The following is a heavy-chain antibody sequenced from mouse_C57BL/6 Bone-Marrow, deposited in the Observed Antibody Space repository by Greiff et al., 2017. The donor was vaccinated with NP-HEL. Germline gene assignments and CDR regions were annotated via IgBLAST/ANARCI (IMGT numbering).Heavy chain of an antibody. Sequence: DVMLVESGGDLVKPGGSLKLSCAASGFTFSSYGMSWVRQTPDKRLEWVATISSGVSYTYYPDSVKGRFTISRDNAKNTLYLQMSSLKSEDTAMYYCASDGYWYFDVWGTGTTVTVSS. CDR2: ISSGVSYT. V-gene: IGHV5-6*02. CDR3: ASDGYWYFDV. D-gene: IGHD1-1*01. CDR1: GFTFSSYG. J-gene: IGHJ1*03.